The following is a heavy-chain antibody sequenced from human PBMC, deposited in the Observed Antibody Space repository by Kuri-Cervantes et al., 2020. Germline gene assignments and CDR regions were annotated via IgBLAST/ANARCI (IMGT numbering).Heavy chain of an antibody. CDR2: MNPNSGNT. D-gene: IGHD6-13*01. Sequence: ASVKVSCKASGGTFSSYAISWVRQATGQGLEWMGWMNPNSGNTGYAQKFQGRVTITRDTSASTAYMELSSLRSEDTAVYYCARDFIAAATYYYYYMDVWGKGTTVTVSS. CDR3: ARDFIAAATYYYYYMDV. V-gene: IGHV1-8*03. J-gene: IGHJ6*03. CDR1: GGTFSSYA.